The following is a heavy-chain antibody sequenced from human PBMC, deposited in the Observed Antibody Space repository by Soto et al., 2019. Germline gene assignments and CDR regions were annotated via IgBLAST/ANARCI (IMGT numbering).Heavy chain of an antibody. D-gene: IGHD5-12*01. CDR1: GGSISSGGYS. Sequence: SETLSLTCAVSGGSISSGGYSCSWIRQPPGKGLEWIGYMYHSGSTYYNPSPKSRVTISVDTSKNQFSLKLSSVTAADTAVYYCARYKSNYYYGMDVWGQGTTVTVSS. V-gene: IGHV4-30-2*02. J-gene: IGHJ6*02. CDR2: MYHSGST. CDR3: ARYKSNYYYGMDV.